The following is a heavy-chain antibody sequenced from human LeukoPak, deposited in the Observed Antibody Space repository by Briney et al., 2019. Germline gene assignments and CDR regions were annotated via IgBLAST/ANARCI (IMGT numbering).Heavy chain of an antibody. D-gene: IGHD2-8*01. V-gene: IGHV1-2*02. J-gene: IGHJ4*02. CDR3: ASMPLDCTNGVCFDY. CDR1: GYTFTGYY. CDR2: INPNSGGT. Sequence: GASVKVSCKASGYTFTGYYMHRVRQAPGQGLEWMGWINPNSGGTNYAQKFQGRVTMTRDTSISTAYMELSRLRSDDTAVYYCASMPLDCTNGVCFDYWGQGTLVTVSS.